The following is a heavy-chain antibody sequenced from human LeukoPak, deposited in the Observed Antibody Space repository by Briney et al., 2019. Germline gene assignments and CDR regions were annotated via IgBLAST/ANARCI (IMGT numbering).Heavy chain of an antibody. CDR1: GGSISSSSYY. V-gene: IGHV4-39*01. Sequence: SETLSLTCTVSGGSISSSSYYWGWIRQPPGKGLEWIGSIYYSGSTHYNPSLKSRVTISVDTSKNQFSLKLSSVTAADTAVYYCARTYYDILTGYYRGGYFDYWGQGTLVTVSS. D-gene: IGHD3-9*01. CDR2: IYYSGST. J-gene: IGHJ4*02. CDR3: ARTYYDILTGYYRGGYFDY.